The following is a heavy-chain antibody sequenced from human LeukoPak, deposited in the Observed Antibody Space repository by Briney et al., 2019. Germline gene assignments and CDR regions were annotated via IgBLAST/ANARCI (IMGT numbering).Heavy chain of an antibody. CDR1: GGSISSGSYY. V-gene: IGHV4-61*02. J-gene: IGHJ6*03. D-gene: IGHD3-22*01. CDR2: IYNSGST. CDR3: ARGEYSYDSSGYRYYSYYYMDV. Sequence: SETLSLTCTVSGGSISSGSYYWSWIRQPAGKGLEWIGRIYNSGSTNYNPSLKSRGAILVDSSRDQFSLNLSSVTAADTAVFYCARGEYSYDSSGYRYYSYYYMDVWGKGITVTISS.